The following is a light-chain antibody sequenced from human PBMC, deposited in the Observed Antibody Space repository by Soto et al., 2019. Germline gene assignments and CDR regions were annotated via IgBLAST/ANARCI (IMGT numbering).Light chain of an antibody. Sequence: QSALTQPPSASGSPGQSVTISCTGTSSDVGGYKYVSWYQQYPGKAPELLIYEVSKRPSGVPDRFSGSRSGNTASLTVSGLQADDEADYYCSSYVGSNDFYVFGTGTKVTVL. CDR3: SSYVGSNDFYV. J-gene: IGLJ1*01. CDR1: SSDVGGYKY. CDR2: EVS. V-gene: IGLV2-8*01.